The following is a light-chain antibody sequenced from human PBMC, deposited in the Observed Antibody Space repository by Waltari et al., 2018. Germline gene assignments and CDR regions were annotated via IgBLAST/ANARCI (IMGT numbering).Light chain of an antibody. CDR2: WAV. CDR1: RSVLYSSNKKNY. CDR3: QQYYRAPQT. V-gene: IGKV4-1*01. Sequence: DFVMTQSPDSLAVSLGERATINCKSSRSVLYSSNKKNYLAWYHQKPRQTPKLLFYWAVTRGSGVPDLFSGSGSATDFTLTISSLQAEDVAVYYCQQYYRAPQTFGQGTKVEIK. J-gene: IGKJ1*01.